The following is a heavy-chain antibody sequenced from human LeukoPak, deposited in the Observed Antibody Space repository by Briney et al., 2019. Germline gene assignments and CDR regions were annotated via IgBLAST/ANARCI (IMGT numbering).Heavy chain of an antibody. D-gene: IGHD2-21*01. V-gene: IGHV4-59*08. CDR2: IYYSGGT. CDR1: GGSISSYY. Sequence: SETLSLTCTVAGGSISSYYWNWIRQPPGKGLEWIGYIYYSGGTNYNPSLKSRVTISVDTSKKQFSLKLSSVTAADTAVYYCARLSMRPPYFFDPWGQGTLVTVSS. CDR3: ARLSMRPPYFFDP. J-gene: IGHJ5*02.